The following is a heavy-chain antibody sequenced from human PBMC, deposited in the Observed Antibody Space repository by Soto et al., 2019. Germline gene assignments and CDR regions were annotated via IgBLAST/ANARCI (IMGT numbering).Heavy chain of an antibody. V-gene: IGHV1-69*13. CDR2: IIPIFGTA. D-gene: IGHD6-19*01. CDR1: GGTFSSYA. J-gene: IGHJ3*02. Sequence: SVKVSCKASGGTFSSYAISWVRQAPGQGLERMGGIIPIFGTANYAQKFQGRVTITADESTSTAYMELSSLRSEDTAVYYCARDQDSSGWYRSAFDIWGQGTMVTVSS. CDR3: ARDQDSSGWYRSAFDI.